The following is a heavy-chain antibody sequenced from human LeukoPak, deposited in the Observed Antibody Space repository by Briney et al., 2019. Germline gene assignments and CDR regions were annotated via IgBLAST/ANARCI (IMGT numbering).Heavy chain of an antibody. Sequence: SETLSLTCTVSGGSISSSSYYWGWIRQPPGKGLEWIGSIYYSGSTYYNPSLKSRVTISVDTSKNQFSLKLSSVTAADTAVYYCARVRIAATGVDYWGQGTLVTVSS. D-gene: IGHD6-13*01. CDR3: ARVRIAATGVDY. J-gene: IGHJ4*02. CDR2: IYYSGST. CDR1: GGSISSSSYY. V-gene: IGHV4-39*07.